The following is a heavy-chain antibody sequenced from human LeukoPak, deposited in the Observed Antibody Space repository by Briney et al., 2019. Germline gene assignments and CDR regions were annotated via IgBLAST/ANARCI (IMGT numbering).Heavy chain of an antibody. V-gene: IGHV3-21*01. J-gene: IGHJ4*02. CDR2: ISSNINYI. Sequence: GGSLRLSCAASGFTFSTYTMNWVRQAPGKGLEWVSSISSNINYIYYADSVKGRFTISRDNAKNSLYLQMNSLRVEDTAVYYCARVYCSGGSCPDWGQGTLVTVSS. CDR3: ARVYCSGGSCPD. CDR1: GFTFSTYT. D-gene: IGHD2-15*01.